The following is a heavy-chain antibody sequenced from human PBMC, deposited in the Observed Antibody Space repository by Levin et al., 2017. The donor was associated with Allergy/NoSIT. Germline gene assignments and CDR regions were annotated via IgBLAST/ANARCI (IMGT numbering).Heavy chain of an antibody. D-gene: IGHD2-2*01. J-gene: IGHJ4*02. CDR1: GYSFTSYW. CDR3: ASLPATASGFDY. V-gene: IGHV5-51*01. Sequence: ASVKVSCKGSGYSFTSYWIGWVRQLTGKGLEWMGIIYPGDSDTRYSPSFQGQVTISADKSISTAYLQWSSLKASDTAMYYCASLPATASGFDYWGQGTLVTVSS. CDR2: IYPGDSDT.